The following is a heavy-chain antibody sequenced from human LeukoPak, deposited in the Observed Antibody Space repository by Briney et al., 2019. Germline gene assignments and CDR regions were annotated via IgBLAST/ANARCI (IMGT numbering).Heavy chain of an antibody. CDR1: GFTFSTYA. CDR3: AKDLEGDGYNYDY. CDR2: ISGSGSST. J-gene: IGHJ4*02. Sequence: GGSLRLSCAASGFTFSTYAMSWVRQAPGKGLEWVSVISGSGSSTYYADSVKGRFTISRDNSKNSLYLQMNSLRTEDTALYYCAKDLEGDGYNYDYWGQGTLVTVSS. V-gene: IGHV3-23*01. D-gene: IGHD5-24*01.